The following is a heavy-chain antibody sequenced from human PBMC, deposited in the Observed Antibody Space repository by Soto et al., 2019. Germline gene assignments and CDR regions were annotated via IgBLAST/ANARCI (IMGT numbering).Heavy chain of an antibody. J-gene: IGHJ4*02. CDR2: IVPIYRTA. Sequence: QVQLVQSGAEVKKPGSSLKVSCKASGGTFSSYRINWGRQAPGQGLEWVGGIVPIYRTADYAQKFQGRVTITADESARTSYMELRSLKSQDTAVYYCVRDSGAKLSSSWGQGTLVTVSS. D-gene: IGHD6-13*01. CDR1: GGTFSSYR. CDR3: VRDSGAKLSSS. V-gene: IGHV1-69*01.